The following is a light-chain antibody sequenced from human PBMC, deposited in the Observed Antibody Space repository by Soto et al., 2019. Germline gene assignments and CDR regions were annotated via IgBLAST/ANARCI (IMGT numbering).Light chain of an antibody. Sequence: TVMTQSPAALSVSPGDRASLSCRASRSVGDNLAWYQVRPGQSPRLLIFDASTRATGVPVRFTGSGSGTEFPLTIPSLQSDDIETYSCQQYDDWPPLTFGGGTKV. CDR2: DAS. CDR1: RSVGDN. J-gene: IGKJ4*01. V-gene: IGKV3-15*01. CDR3: QQYDDWPPLT.